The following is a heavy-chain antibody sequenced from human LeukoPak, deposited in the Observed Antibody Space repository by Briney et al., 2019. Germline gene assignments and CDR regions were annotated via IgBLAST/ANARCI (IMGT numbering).Heavy chain of an antibody. CDR3: ATESHSSGWYLDY. J-gene: IGHJ4*02. CDR1: GFTFSSCW. V-gene: IGHV3-7*03. D-gene: IGHD6-19*01. Sequence: PGGSLRLSCAASGFTFSSCWLSWVRQAPGMGLEWVASIKQDGSEKYYVDSVKGRFTISRDNAKNSLYLQMNGLRAEDTAVYYCATESHSSGWYLDYWGQGTLVTVSS. CDR2: IKQDGSEK.